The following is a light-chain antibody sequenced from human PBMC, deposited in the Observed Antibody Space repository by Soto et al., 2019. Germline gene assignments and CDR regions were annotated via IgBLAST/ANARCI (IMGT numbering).Light chain of an antibody. CDR2: EVR. J-gene: IGLJ2*01. CDR1: SSDVGGYNY. Sequence: SALTQPASVSGSPGQSITISCTGTSSDVGGYNYVSWYQQHPGKAPKLMIYEVRNRPSGVSNRFSGSKSGNTASLTISGLQAEDEADYYCSSYTSSSTLVFGGGTQLTVL. CDR3: SSYTSSSTLV. V-gene: IGLV2-14*01.